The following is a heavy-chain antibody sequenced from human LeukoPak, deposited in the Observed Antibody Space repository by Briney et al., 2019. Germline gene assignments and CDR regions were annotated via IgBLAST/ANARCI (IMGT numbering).Heavy chain of an antibody. Sequence: KPSETLSLTCTVSGGSISSSSYYLDWIRQPPGKGLEWIGSTYYVGSTYYNPSLKSRVTVSVDTSKNQFSLKLSPVTAADTAVYYCAARSPYLWGHGADYWGQGTVVTVS. CDR1: GGSISSSSYY. D-gene: IGHD2-21*01. CDR2: TYYVGST. J-gene: IGHJ4*02. CDR3: AARSPYLWGHGADY. V-gene: IGHV4-39*01.